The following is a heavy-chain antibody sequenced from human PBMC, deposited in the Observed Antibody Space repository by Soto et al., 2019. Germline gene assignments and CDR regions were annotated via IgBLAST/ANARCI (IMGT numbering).Heavy chain of an antibody. J-gene: IGHJ6*04. CDR1: GFTFSSYG. Sequence: QVQLVESGGGVVQPGRSLRLSCAASGFTFSSYGMHWVRQAPGKGLEWVAVIWYDGSNKYYADSVKGRFTISRDNSKNPLYMQKNSQRARDTAVYYWERDGQERKAAAGIFFYFSGRDVGGKGTTVTLPS. V-gene: IGHV3-33*01. D-gene: IGHD6-13*01. CDR3: ERDGQERKAAAGIFFYFSGRDV. CDR2: IWYDGSNK.